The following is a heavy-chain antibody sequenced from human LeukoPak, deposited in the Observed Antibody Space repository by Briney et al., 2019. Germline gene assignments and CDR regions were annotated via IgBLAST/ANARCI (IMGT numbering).Heavy chain of an antibody. CDR3: AREGYSSSWYSYYYYSMDV. Sequence: GGSLRLSCAASGFTFSSYSMNWVRQAPGKGLEWVSSISSSSYIYYADSVKGRFTISRDNAKNSLYLQMNSLRAEDTAVYYCAREGYSSSWYSYYYYSMDVWGQGTTVTVSS. V-gene: IGHV3-21*01. CDR1: GFTFSSYS. CDR2: ISSSSYI. J-gene: IGHJ6*02. D-gene: IGHD6-13*01.